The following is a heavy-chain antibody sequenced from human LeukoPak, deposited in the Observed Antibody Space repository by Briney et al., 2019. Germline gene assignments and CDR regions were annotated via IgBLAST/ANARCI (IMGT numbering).Heavy chain of an antibody. Sequence: SETLSLTCAVYGGSFSGYYWSWIRQPPGKGLEWIGEINHSGSTNYNPSLKGRVTISVDTSKNQFSLKLSSVTAADTAVYYCARRSSSSWYPNWFDPWGQGTLVTVSS. CDR1: GGSFSGYY. V-gene: IGHV4-34*01. CDR3: ARRSSSSWYPNWFDP. CDR2: INHSGST. J-gene: IGHJ5*02. D-gene: IGHD6-13*01.